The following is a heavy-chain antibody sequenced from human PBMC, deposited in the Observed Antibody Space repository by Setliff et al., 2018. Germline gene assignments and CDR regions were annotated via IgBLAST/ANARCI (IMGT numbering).Heavy chain of an antibody. D-gene: IGHD3-22*01. CDR2: ISGYNGYT. V-gene: IGHV1-18*01. Sequence: ASVKVSCKAFGYTFAKYGTSWVRQAPGQGLEWMGWISGYNGYTVYAQKLQGRVTMTTDTSTSTAYMELRSLRSDDTAVYYCAREGVDSRSSTDYRYYMDVWGKGTTVTVSS. CDR3: AREGVDSRSSTDYRYYMDV. CDR1: GYTFAKYG. J-gene: IGHJ6*03.